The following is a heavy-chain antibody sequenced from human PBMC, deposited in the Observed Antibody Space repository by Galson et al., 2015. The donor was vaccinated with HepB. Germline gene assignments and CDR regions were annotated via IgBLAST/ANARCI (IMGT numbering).Heavy chain of an antibody. V-gene: IGHV1-58*01. J-gene: IGHJ4*02. D-gene: IGHD3-3*01. CDR3: AADPWGGYYDFWSGYYNPRDGLDY. CDR2: IVVGSGNT. Sequence: SVKVSCKASGFTFTSSAVQWVRQARGQRLEWIGWIVVGSGNTNYAQKFQERVTITRDMSTSTAYMELSSLRSEDTAVYYCAADPWGGYYDFWSGYYNPRDGLDYWGQGTLVTVSS. CDR1: GFTFTSSA.